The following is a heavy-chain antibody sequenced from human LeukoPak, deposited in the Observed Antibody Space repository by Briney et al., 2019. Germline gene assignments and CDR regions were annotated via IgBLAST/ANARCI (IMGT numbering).Heavy chain of an antibody. CDR1: GFTVSSNS. CDR3: AKSRTPSTKAAALDY. D-gene: IGHD6-13*01. Sequence: GGSLRLSCTVSGFTVSSNSMSWVRQAPGKGLEWVSFIYSDNTHYSDSVKGRFTISRDNSKNTLYLQMNSLRAEDTAVYSCAKSRTPSTKAAALDYWGQGTLVTVSS. CDR2: IYSDNT. V-gene: IGHV3-53*01. J-gene: IGHJ4*02.